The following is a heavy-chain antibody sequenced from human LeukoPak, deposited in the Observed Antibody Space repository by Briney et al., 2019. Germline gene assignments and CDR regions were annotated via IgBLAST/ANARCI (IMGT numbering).Heavy chain of an antibody. V-gene: IGHV1-69*06. J-gene: IGHJ6*03. Sequence: SVKVSCKASGYTFTGYYMHWVRQAPGQGLEWMGWIIPIFGTANYAQKFQGRVTITADKSTSTAYMELSSLRSEDTAVYFCARSFGSGYDYYYYFMDVWGKGTTVTVSS. D-gene: IGHD5-12*01. CDR1: GYTFTGYY. CDR2: IIPIFGTA. CDR3: ARSFGSGYDYYYYFMDV.